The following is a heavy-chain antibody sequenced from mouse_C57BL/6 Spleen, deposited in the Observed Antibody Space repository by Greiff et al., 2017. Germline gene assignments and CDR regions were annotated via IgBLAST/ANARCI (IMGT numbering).Heavy chain of an antibody. CDR2: IWSVGSS. V-gene: IGHV2-6*03. Sequence: VKLMESGPGLVAPSQSLSITCPVSGFSLISFGVLWVRQPPGKGLEWLAVIWSVGSSTYNSAPKSRLCISKDNYKSQVFLKMNSLQTDDTAMYYCARDRTQGAMDYWGQGTSVTVSS. J-gene: IGHJ4*01. CDR3: ARDRTQGAMDY. D-gene: IGHD4-1*01. CDR1: GFSLISFG.